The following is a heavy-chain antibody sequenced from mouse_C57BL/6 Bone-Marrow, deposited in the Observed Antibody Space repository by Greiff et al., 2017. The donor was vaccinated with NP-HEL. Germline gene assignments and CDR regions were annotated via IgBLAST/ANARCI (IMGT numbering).Heavy chain of an antibody. J-gene: IGHJ1*03. CDR1: GFAFSSSW. CDR3: AERLGFDV. D-gene: IGHD4-1*01. CDR2: IYPGDGDT. Sequence: VKLMESGPELVKPGASVKISCTASGFAFSSSWMNWVKQRPGKGLAWIGRIYPGDGDTNYNAKFKGKATLTADTSSSTAYLQLSRLTAEDSAVYFCAERLGFDVWGTGTTVTVSS. V-gene: IGHV1-82*01.